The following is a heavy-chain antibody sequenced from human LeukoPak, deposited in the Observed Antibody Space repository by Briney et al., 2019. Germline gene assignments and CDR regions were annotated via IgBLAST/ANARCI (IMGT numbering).Heavy chain of an antibody. J-gene: IGHJ6*02. CDR1: AYMFANYW. V-gene: IGHV5-51*01. Sequence: GESLKISCKGSAYMFANYWIGWVRQMPGKGLEWMGIIYSADSDTRYSPSLQGQVNMSVDKSTSIAFLHWSSLKVSDTAIYYCARQSSDSDYGSSMDVWGQGTTDTVSS. D-gene: IGHD4-17*01. CDR2: IYSADSDT. CDR3: ARQSSDSDYGSSMDV.